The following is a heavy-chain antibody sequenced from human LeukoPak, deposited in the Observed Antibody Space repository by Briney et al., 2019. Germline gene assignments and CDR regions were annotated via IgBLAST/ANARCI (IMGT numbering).Heavy chain of an antibody. CDR2: INPNSGGT. D-gene: IGHD4-17*01. CDR3: ASTVTNYYYYYMDV. Sequence: GASVKVSCKASGYTFTGYYMHWVRQAPGQGLEWMGWINPNSGGTNYAQKFQGRVTMTRDTSISTAYMELSRLRSDDTAVYYCASTVTNYYYYYMDVWGKGTTVTVSS. V-gene: IGHV1-2*02. J-gene: IGHJ6*03. CDR1: GYTFTGYY.